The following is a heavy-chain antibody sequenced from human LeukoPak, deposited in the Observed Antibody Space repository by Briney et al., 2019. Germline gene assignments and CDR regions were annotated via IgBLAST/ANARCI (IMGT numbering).Heavy chain of an antibody. CDR1: GFTFSNYG. D-gene: IGHD6-13*01. J-gene: IGHJ4*02. CDR2: IRFDGSNK. V-gene: IGHV3-30*02. CDR3: ARLAAAGTFSADY. Sequence: GGSLRLSCAASGFTFSNYGVHWVRQAPGKGLEWVSFIRFDGSNKYYADSVKGRFTISRDNSKNTLYLQMNSLRAEDTAVYYCARLAAAGTFSADYWGQGTLVTVSS.